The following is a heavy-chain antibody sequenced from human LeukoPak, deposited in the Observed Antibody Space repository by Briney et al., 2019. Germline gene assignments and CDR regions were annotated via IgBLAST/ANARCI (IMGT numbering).Heavy chain of an antibody. CDR1: GGSISSYY. D-gene: IGHD2-2*01. V-gene: IGHV4-4*07. CDR2: IYTSGST. J-gene: IGHJ3*02. CDR3: AREGRHIVVVPAAGAAFDI. Sequence: SETLSLTCTVSGGSISSYYWSWIRQPAGKGLEWIGRIYTSGSTNYNPSLRSRVTMSVDTSKNQFSLKLSSVTAADTAVYYCAREGRHIVVVPAAGAAFDIWGQGTMVTVSP.